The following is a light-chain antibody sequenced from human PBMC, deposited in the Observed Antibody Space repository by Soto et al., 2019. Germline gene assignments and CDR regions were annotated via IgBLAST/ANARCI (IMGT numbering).Light chain of an antibody. CDR2: RNN. J-gene: IGLJ1*01. CDR3: AAWDGSLKGYV. V-gene: IGLV1-44*01. CDR1: SSNIGSNT. Sequence: QSALTQPPSTSGTPGQRVTISCSGSSSNIGSNTVNWYQQLPGTAPKLLIYRNNQRPSGVPDRFSGSKSGTSASLAISGLXSEDEAVYYCAAWDGSLKGYVFGTGTKVTVL.